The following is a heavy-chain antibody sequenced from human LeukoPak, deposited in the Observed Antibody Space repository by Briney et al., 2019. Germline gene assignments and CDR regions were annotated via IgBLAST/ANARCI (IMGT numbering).Heavy chain of an antibody. Sequence: GGSLRLSCAASGFTFSSYSMTWVRQAPGKGLEWVSSISSSSYIYYADSVKGRFTISRDNAKNSLYLQMNSLRAEDTAVYYCARVRITIFGVVSGKDVWGQGTTVTVSS. CDR3: ARVRITIFGVVSGKDV. CDR1: GFTFSSYS. D-gene: IGHD3-3*01. J-gene: IGHJ6*02. CDR2: ISSSSYI. V-gene: IGHV3-21*01.